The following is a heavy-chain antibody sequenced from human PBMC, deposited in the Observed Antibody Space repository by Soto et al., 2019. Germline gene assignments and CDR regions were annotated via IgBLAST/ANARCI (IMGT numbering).Heavy chain of an antibody. V-gene: IGHV5-51*01. CDR3: AGSAGNDGRFSDY. CDR1: RYTFTSYW. CDR2: IYPGDSDT. Sequence: GAPLKISCKGSRYTFTSYWIGWVRQGPGEGLEWLGVIYPGDSDTRYSQSFQGQVTISADKSINTAYLQWGSLKASDSAIYYGAGSAGNDGRFSDYWGHVTLFTVSS. J-gene: IGHJ4*03. D-gene: IGHD2-15*01.